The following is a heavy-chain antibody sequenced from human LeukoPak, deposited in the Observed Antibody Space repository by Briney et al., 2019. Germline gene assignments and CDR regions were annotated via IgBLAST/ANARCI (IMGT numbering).Heavy chain of an antibody. Sequence: GGSLRLSCAASGITFSSYSMNWVRQAPGKGLEWVSSISSSSSYIYYADSVKGRFTTSRDNAKNSLYLQMNSLRAEDTAVYYCAREDIVVVPGYDCWGQGTLVTISS. V-gene: IGHV3-21*01. D-gene: IGHD2-2*01. CDR2: ISSSSSYI. CDR3: AREDIVVVPGYDC. CDR1: GITFSSYS. J-gene: IGHJ4*02.